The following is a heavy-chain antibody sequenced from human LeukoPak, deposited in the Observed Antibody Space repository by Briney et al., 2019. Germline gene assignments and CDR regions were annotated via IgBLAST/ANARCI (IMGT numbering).Heavy chain of an antibody. CDR1: GYIFTDYY. CDR3: ARVVHSHGYCDRVTCPNWFDP. V-gene: IGHV1-2*04. D-gene: IGHD2-2*03. Sequence: ASVKVSCKTSGYIFTDYYIHWVRQAPGQGLEWMGWINPKTGDTNSAQKFRRWVTMTRDTAISTAYMELNRLTLDDTAVYYCARVVHSHGYCDRVTCPNWFDPWGQGTLVTVSS. CDR2: INPKTGDT. J-gene: IGHJ5*02.